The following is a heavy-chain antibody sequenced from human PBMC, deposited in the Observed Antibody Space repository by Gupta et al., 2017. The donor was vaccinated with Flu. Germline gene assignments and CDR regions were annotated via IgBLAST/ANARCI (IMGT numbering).Heavy chain of an antibody. Sequence: DVQLVESGGGLVQPGGSLRLSCAASGFTVISTQMSWFRQAPGKGLEWVSVIYSGGSTYYADSVKGRFTISRDNSKNTLYLQMNSLRAEDTAVYYCAIGIAAAGPNNHDAFDIWGQGTMVTVSS. CDR1: GFTVISTQ. D-gene: IGHD6-13*01. CDR2: IYSGGST. V-gene: IGHV3-66*02. CDR3: AIGIAAAGPNNHDAFDI. J-gene: IGHJ3*02.